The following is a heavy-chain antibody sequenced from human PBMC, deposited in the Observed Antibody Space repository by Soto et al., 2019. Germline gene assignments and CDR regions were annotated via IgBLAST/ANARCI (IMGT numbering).Heavy chain of an antibody. J-gene: IGHJ6*02. CDR2: IYHSGST. V-gene: IGHV4-4*02. CDR3: ARVSGSYYYGMDV. CDR1: GGSISSSYW. Sequence: SETLSLTSAVSGGSISSSYWWSWVRQPPGKGLEWIGEIYHSGSTNYNTSLKSRVTISVDKSKNQFSLKVTSVTAADTAVYYCARVSGSYYYGMDVWSRGTTVTVSS.